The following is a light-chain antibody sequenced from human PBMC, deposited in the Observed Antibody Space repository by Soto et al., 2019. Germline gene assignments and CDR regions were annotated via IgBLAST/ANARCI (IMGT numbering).Light chain of an antibody. V-gene: IGLV2-14*01. J-gene: IGLJ1*01. CDR2: EVS. Sequence: QSVLTQPAYVCGAPGQTITISFTGTSGDIGAYNYVCWYQQQSGKAPKLIIYEVSYRPSGVSNRFSGSKSGNPDSLTISGLQAEDEADYYCGSFTTSSAYGFGIGTKVTVL. CDR1: SGDIGAYNY. CDR3: GSFTTSSAYG.